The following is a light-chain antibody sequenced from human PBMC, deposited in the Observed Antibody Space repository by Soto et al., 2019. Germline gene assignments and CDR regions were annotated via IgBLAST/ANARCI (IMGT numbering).Light chain of an antibody. Sequence: QLVLTQPPSVSGAPGQRVTISCTGSSSNIGAGYDVHWYQQLPGTAPKLLIYGNSNRPSGVPDRFSGSKSGTSASLAITGLQADDEADYYCQSYDSSLSEVFGGGTKLTVL. CDR1: SSNIGAGYD. CDR3: QSYDSSLSEV. V-gene: IGLV1-40*01. CDR2: GNS. J-gene: IGLJ2*01.